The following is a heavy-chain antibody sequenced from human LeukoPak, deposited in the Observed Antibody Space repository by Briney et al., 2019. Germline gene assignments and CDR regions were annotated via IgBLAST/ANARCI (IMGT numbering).Heavy chain of an antibody. CDR2: ISSSSSTI. CDR3: ARDNTWAFDI. J-gene: IGHJ3*02. CDR1: GFTFSDYY. V-gene: IGHV3-11*04. Sequence: PGGSLRLSCAASGFTFSDYYMSWLRQAPGKGLEWVSYISSSSSTIYYADSVKGRFTISRDNAKNSLYLQMNSLRAEDTAVYYCARDNTWAFDIWGQGTMVTVSS.